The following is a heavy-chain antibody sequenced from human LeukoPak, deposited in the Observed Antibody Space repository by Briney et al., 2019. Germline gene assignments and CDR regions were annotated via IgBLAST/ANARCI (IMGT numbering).Heavy chain of an antibody. V-gene: IGHV3-66*02. CDR2: IYSGDNT. Sequence: GGSLRLSCEASGFTVSNNYMSWVRQAPGKGLEWVSVIYSGDNTYYVESVKGRFTISRDNSKNTLFLQMNRLRAEDTAVYYCAGRRVLDASFDYWGQGTLVTVSS. CDR1: GFTVSNNY. D-gene: IGHD3-16*01. J-gene: IGHJ4*02. CDR3: AGRRVLDASFDY.